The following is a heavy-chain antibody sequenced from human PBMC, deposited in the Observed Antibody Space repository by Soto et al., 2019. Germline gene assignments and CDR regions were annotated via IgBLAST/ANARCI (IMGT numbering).Heavy chain of an antibody. V-gene: IGHV4-61*01. Sequence: PSETLSLTCSVSGGSVSSESYYWSWIRQTPGKGLEWIGNVENSGSTKYNPSLKSRVTISVDTSTSTVYMELRSLRSEDTAVYYCARVGSYIVVAGTDYFDYWGQGTLVTVSS. CDR2: VENSGST. CDR1: GGSVSSESYY. CDR3: ARVGSYIVVAGTDYFDY. J-gene: IGHJ4*02. D-gene: IGHD6-19*01.